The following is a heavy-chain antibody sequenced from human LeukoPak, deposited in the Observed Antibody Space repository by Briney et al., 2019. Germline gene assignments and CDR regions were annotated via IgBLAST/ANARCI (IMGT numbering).Heavy chain of an antibody. V-gene: IGHV4-39*01. CDR3: VRHGTPWGFGVVFDP. D-gene: IGHD3-3*01. CDR1: GGSINSSNSY. J-gene: IGHJ5*02. Sequence: SETLSLTCTVSGGSINSSNSYWGWIRQPPGKGLEWIGTIYYSGSTYYNPSLKSRVTISVDTSKNQFSLKLISVTAADTAVYYCVRHGTPWGFGVVFDPWGQGSLVTVSS. CDR2: IYYSGST.